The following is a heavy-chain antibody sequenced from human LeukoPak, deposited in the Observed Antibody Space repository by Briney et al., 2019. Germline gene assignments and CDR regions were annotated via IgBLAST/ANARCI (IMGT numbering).Heavy chain of an antibody. V-gene: IGHV4-34*01. D-gene: IGHD3-3*01. CDR1: GGSFSGYY. CDR2: INHSGST. CDR3: ARVAYDFWSGLNYDYYYYMDV. J-gene: IGHJ6*03. Sequence: PSETLSLTCAVYGGSFSGYYWSWIRQPPRKGLEWIGEINHSGSTNYNPSLKSRVTISADTSKNQFSLKLSSVTAADTAVYYCARVAYDFWSGLNYDYYYYMDVWGKGTTVTVSS.